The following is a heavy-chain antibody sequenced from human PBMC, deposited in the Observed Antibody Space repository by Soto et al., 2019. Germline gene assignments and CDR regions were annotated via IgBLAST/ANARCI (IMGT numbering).Heavy chain of an antibody. CDR1: GGSISSGGYY. CDR3: ARKTLITGPFDP. V-gene: IGHV4-31*03. J-gene: IGHJ5*02. D-gene: IGHD2-8*01. CDR2: IYYSGST. Sequence: SETLSLTCTVSGGSISSGGYYWSWIRQHPGKGLEWIGYIYYSGSTYYNPSLKSRVTISVDTSKNQFSLKLSSVTAADTAVYYCARKTLITGPFDPWGQGTLVTVSS.